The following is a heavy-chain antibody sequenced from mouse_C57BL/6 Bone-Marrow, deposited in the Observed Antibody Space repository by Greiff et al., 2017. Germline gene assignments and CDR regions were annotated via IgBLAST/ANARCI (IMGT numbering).Heavy chain of an antibody. CDR3: TNYYGSNWYFDV. CDR1: GFNIKDDY. J-gene: IGHJ1*03. CDR2: IDPENGDT. Sequence: VQLKQSGAELVRPGASVKLSCTASGFNIKDDYMHWVKQRPEQGLEWIGWIDPENGDTEYASKFQGKATITADPSSNTAYLQLSSLTSEDTAVYYCTNYYGSNWYFDVWGTGTTVTVSS. V-gene: IGHV14-4*01. D-gene: IGHD1-1*01.